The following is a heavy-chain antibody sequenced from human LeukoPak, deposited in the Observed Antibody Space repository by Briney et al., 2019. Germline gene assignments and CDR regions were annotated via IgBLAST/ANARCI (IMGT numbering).Heavy chain of an antibody. V-gene: IGHV1-18*01. CDR3: ARDLGNYYGPGSYDYYYFDY. Sequence: GASVKVSCKASGYTFTSYGISWVRQAPGQGLEWMGWISAYNGNTNYAQKFQGRVTMTTDISTSTAYMELRSLRSDDTAVYYCARDLGNYYGPGSYDYYYFDYWGQGTLVTVAS. J-gene: IGHJ4*02. CDR1: GYTFTSYG. CDR2: ISAYNGNT. D-gene: IGHD3-10*01.